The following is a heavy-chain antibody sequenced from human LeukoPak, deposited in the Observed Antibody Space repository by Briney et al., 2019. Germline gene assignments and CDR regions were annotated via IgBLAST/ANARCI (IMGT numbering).Heavy chain of an antibody. CDR1: GGSFSGYY. Sequence: SETLSLTCAVYGGSFSGYYWSWIRQPPGKGLEWIGEINHSGSTNYNPSLKSRVTISVDTSKNQFSLKLSSVTAADTAVYYCARGAPFSRIVEATNRRKPHFDIWGQGTMVTVSS. D-gene: IGHD1-26*01. CDR3: ARGAPFSRIVEATNRRKPHFDI. V-gene: IGHV4-34*01. CDR2: INHSGST. J-gene: IGHJ3*02.